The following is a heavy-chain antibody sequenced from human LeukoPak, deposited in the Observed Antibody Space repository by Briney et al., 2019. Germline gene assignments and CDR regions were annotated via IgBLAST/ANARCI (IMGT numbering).Heavy chain of an antibody. D-gene: IGHD4-17*01. CDR3: AKARTTVTTPHY. CDR1: EFIFSSYD. CDR2: ISGSGGRT. Sequence: GGSLRLSCTVSEFIFSSYDMSWVRQAPGKGLEWVSTISGSGGRTYYADSVKGRFTISRDNSKNTLYLQMNSLGAGDTAIYYCAKARTTVTTPHYWGQGTLVTVSS. V-gene: IGHV3-23*01. J-gene: IGHJ4*02.